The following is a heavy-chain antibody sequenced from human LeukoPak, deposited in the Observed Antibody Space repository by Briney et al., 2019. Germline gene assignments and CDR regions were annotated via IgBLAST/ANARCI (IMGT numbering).Heavy chain of an antibody. Sequence: SETLSLTCSVSGGSISSNYWSWIRQPAAKGLEWIGRIYTRESTKYNPSLKSRVTISVDTSKNQFPLTLSSVTSTDAAVYYCAREWNPSGWVDYFDSWGQGTLVTVPS. CDR1: GGSISSNY. D-gene: IGHD1-1*01. CDR3: AREWNPSGWVDYFDS. V-gene: IGHV4-4*07. J-gene: IGHJ4*02. CDR2: IYTREST.